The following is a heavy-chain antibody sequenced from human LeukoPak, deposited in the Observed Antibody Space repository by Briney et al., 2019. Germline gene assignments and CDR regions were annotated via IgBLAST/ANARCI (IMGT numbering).Heavy chain of an antibody. J-gene: IGHJ2*01. D-gene: IGHD6-19*01. Sequence: ASVKVSCKASGYTFTSYGISWVRQAPGQGLEWMGWISAYNGNTNYAQKLQGRVTMTTDTSTSTAYMELRSLRSDDTAVYYCARDRPKYSSGRYGTYWYFDLWGRGTLVTVSS. CDR1: GYTFTSYG. CDR2: ISAYNGNT. CDR3: ARDRPKYSSGRYGTYWYFDL. V-gene: IGHV1-18*01.